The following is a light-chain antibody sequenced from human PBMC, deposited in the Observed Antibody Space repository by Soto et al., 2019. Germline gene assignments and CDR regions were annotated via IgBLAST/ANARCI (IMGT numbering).Light chain of an antibody. V-gene: IGLV1-40*01. CDR2: GNS. J-gene: IGLJ1*01. Sequence: QSVVTHPPPRSGGPGGGGTLSCTGGGPKIGAGYDVHWYQQLPGTAPKLLIYGNSNRPSGVPDRFSGSKSGTSASLAITGLQAEDEADYYCQSYDSSLSGYVFGTGTKVPVL. CDR3: QSYDSSLSGYV. CDR1: GPKIGAGYD.